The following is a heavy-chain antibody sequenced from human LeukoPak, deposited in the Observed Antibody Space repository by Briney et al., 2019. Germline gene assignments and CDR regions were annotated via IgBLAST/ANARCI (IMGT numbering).Heavy chain of an antibody. CDR3: AKYYNWNYGAHYFQH. CDR2: ISDGVGTT. V-gene: IGHV3-23*01. J-gene: IGHJ1*01. D-gene: IGHD1-7*01. CDR1: GFTFSSYG. Sequence: GGSLRLSCAASGFTFSSYGMSWVRQAPGKGLEWVSGISDGVGTTYYADSVKGRFTISRDNSKNTLYLQMNSLRAEDTAIYYCAKYYNWNYGAHYFQHWGQGTLVTVSS.